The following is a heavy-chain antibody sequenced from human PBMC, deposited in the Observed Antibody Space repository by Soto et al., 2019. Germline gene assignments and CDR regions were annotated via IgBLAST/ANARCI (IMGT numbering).Heavy chain of an antibody. V-gene: IGHV4-31*03. CDR2: IYYTGST. Sequence: QVQLQESGPGLVKPSQTLSLTCTLSGGAINSGGYYWSWIRQHPGKGLEWIGYIYYTGSTSYNPSLNRRVTMSLDTSKSQFSLKLSSVTAPDTAVYYCARGGSYWYYFDSWGQGTLVTVSS. J-gene: IGHJ4*02. CDR1: GGAINSGGYY. CDR3: ARGGSYWYYFDS. D-gene: IGHD3-10*01.